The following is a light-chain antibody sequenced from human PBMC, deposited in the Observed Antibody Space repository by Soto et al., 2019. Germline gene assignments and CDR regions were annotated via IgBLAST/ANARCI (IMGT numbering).Light chain of an antibody. CDR1: QSVSSN. Sequence: EIVMTQSPATLSVSPGERASLSCRASQSVSSNLAWYQQKPGQAPRLLIYGASTRATGITARFSASGSGTEFTITISSLQSEDFAVYYCQHYNNWPRTFGQGPEVEIK. V-gene: IGKV3-15*01. CDR2: GAS. J-gene: IGKJ1*01. CDR3: QHYNNWPRT.